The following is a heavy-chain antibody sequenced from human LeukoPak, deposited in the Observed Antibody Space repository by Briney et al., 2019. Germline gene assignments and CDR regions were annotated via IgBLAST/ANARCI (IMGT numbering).Heavy chain of an antibody. Sequence: GGSLRLSCAASGFTVSSKYMSWVRRAPGKGLEWVSVIYSGGSTYYADSVKGRFTISRDNSKNTLCLQMNSLRAEDTAVYYCARDIRDFWSGYYEDWGQGTLVTVSS. CDR3: ARDIRDFWSGYYED. D-gene: IGHD3-3*01. J-gene: IGHJ4*02. CDR2: IYSGGST. V-gene: IGHV3-53*01. CDR1: GFTVSSKY.